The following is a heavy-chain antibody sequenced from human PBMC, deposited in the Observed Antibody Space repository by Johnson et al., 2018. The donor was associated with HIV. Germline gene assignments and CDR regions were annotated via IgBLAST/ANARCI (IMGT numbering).Heavy chain of an antibody. CDR3: AKNWGSYGSEIDI. CDR2: ISSNGGST. Sequence: VQLVESGGGVVQPGGSLRLSCAASGFTYSSYAMHWVRQATGKGLEYVSAISSNGGSTYYANSVKGRFTISRDNSKNTLYLQMNTLRAEDTAVYYCAKNWGSYGSEIDIWGQGTMVTVSS. CDR1: GFTYSSYA. V-gene: IGHV3-64*01. D-gene: IGHD3-10*01. J-gene: IGHJ3*02.